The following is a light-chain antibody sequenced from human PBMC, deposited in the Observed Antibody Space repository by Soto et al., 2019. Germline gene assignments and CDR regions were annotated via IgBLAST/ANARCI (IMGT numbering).Light chain of an antibody. Sequence: QSVLTQPASVSGSPGQSITISCSGTSXDIGAYDYVSWYQQRPGRAPKPIIYEVSHRFSSLSYRFSGSKSGNTASLTISGLQAEDEGDYYCTSFAPGRIYVFGSGTKVTVL. CDR2: EVS. CDR3: TSFAPGRIYV. V-gene: IGLV2-14*03. J-gene: IGLJ1*01. CDR1: SXDIGAYDY.